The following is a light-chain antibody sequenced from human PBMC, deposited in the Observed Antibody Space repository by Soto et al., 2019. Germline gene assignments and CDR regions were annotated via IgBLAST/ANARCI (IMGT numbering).Light chain of an antibody. J-gene: IGLJ2*01. CDR2: GNT. Sequence: QSVLTQPPSVSGAPGQRVTISCTGSTSNIGAGYDVHWYQQLPRTAPKLLIYGNTNRPSGVPDRFSGSRSGTSASLAITGLQAEYEADYYCQSYDSSLSGVVFGGRTKLTVL. CDR1: TSNIGAGYD. CDR3: QSYDSSLSGVV. V-gene: IGLV1-40*01.